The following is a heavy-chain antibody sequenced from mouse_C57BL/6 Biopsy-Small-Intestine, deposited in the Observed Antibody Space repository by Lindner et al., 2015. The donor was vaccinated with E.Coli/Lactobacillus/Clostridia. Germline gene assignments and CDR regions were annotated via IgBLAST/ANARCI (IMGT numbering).Heavy chain of an antibody. D-gene: IGHD1-1*01. J-gene: IGHJ2*01. CDR1: GYTFTDYY. Sequence: VQLQESGPVLVKPGASVKMSCKASGYTFTDYYMNWVKQSHGKSLEWIGVINPYNGGTSYNRKFKGKATLTVDKSSSTAYMELNSLTSEDSAVYYCARDYYGSYDYWGQGTTLTVSS. CDR2: INPYNGGT. CDR3: ARDYYGSYDY. V-gene: IGHV1-19*01.